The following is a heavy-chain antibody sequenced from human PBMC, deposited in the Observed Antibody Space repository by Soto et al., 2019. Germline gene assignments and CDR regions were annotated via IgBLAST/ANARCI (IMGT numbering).Heavy chain of an antibody. V-gene: IGHV1-8*01. CDR1: GYSFTSLD. J-gene: IGHJ4*02. D-gene: IGHD1-26*01. CDR2: MEPSTGRT. Sequence: GASVKVSCKASGYSFTSLDINWVRQTAGQGLEWMGWMEPSTGRTGYAQKFQGRVTMTRDTSINAAYMELTTLTSDDTAFYYCARGVSAGVDYWGQGTLVTVSS. CDR3: ARGVSAGVDY.